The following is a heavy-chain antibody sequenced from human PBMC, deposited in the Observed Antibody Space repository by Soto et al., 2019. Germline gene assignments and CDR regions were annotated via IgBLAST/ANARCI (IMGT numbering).Heavy chain of an antibody. CDR3: ARDNGYYDF. CDR2: ISTTSGNT. CDR1: GYTFSSDS. Sequence: QIQMVQSGAEVKQPGASVKISCKTSGYTFSSDSINWVRQAPGQGLEWMAWISTTSGNTHYAERVQGRVTVTLDKSARTAFMEMWGLTSDDTAVYFCARDNGYYDFWGQGTLVTVSS. J-gene: IGHJ4*02. D-gene: IGHD2-8*01. V-gene: IGHV1-18*01.